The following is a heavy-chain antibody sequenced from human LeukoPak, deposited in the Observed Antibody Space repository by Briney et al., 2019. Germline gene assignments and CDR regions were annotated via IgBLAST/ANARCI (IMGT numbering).Heavy chain of an antibody. J-gene: IGHJ4*02. CDR3: ARLNGADYYDSSGYYTICDY. V-gene: IGHV1-18*01. CDR1: GYTFTSYG. D-gene: IGHD3-22*01. Sequence: GASVKVSCKASGYTFTSYGISWVRQAPGRGLEWMGWISAYNGNTNYAQKLQGRVTMTTDTSTSTAYMELRSLRSDDTAVYYCARLNGADYYDSSGYYTICDYRGQGTLVTVSS. CDR2: ISAYNGNT.